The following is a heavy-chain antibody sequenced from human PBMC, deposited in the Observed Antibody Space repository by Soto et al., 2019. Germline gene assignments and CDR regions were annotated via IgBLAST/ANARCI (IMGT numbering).Heavy chain of an antibody. CDR2: INPNSGGT. D-gene: IGHD3-3*01. V-gene: IGHV1-2*04. CDR3: ARGRIPITIFGVVTPPGGYYGMDV. CDR1: GYTFTGYY. J-gene: IGHJ6*02. Sequence: ASVKVSCKASGYTFTGYYMHWVRQAPGQGLEWMGWINPNSGGTNYAQKFQGWVTMTRDTSISTAYMELSRLRSDDTAVYYCARGRIPITIFGVVTPPGGYYGMDVWGQGTTVTAP.